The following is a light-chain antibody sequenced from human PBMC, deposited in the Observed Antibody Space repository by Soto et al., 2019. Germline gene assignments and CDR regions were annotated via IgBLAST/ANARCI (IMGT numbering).Light chain of an antibody. V-gene: IGKV1-39*01. CDR1: QSISTY. J-gene: IGKJ4*01. Sequence: DIQMTQSPSSLSASVGDRVTITCRASQSISTYLNWYQQKPGKAPKVLIYGASILQSGVPSRFSGSGSGTDFTLTISSLQPEDFATYYCQQSYSIPLTFGRGTKVEIK. CDR2: GAS. CDR3: QQSYSIPLT.